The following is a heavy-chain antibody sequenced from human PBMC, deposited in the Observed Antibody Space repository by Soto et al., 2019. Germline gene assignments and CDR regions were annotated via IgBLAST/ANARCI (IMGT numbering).Heavy chain of an antibody. CDR3: ARLGYCISTSCYYYYYGMDV. J-gene: IGHJ6*02. Sequence: ASVKVSCKASGYTFTSYGISWVRQAPGQGLEWMAWISAYNGNTNYAQKLQGRVTMTTDTSTSTAYMELRSLRSDDTAVYYCARLGYCISTSCYYYYYGMDVWGQGTTVTVSS. CDR2: ISAYNGNT. D-gene: IGHD2-2*01. V-gene: IGHV1-18*01. CDR1: GYTFTSYG.